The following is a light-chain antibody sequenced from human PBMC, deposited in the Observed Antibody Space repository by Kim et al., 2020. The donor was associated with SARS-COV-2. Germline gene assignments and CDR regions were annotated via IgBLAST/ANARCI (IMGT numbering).Light chain of an antibody. J-gene: IGKJ2*01. V-gene: IGKV1-33*01. CDR3: QEYDTVLPHT. CDR2: DAS. CDR1: QDISNF. Sequence: ASVGDRVTITCQASQDISNFLNWYQQKPGKAPKLLIYDASNLETGVPSRFSGSGSGTEYTFTISSLQPEDTATYYCQEYDTVLPHTFGQGTKLEI.